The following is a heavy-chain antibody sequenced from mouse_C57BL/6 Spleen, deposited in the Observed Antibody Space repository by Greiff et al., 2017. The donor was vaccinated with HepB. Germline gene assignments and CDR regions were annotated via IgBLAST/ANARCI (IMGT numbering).Heavy chain of an antibody. D-gene: IGHD1-1*01. CDR3: TRETTVVATNYAMDY. CDR1: GFTFSSYA. Sequence: EVMLVESGEGLVKPGGSLKLSCAASGFTFSSYAMSWVRQTPEKRLEWVAYISSGGDYIYYADTVKGRFTISRDNARNTLYLQMSSLKSEDTAMYYCTRETTVVATNYAMDYWGQGTSVTVSS. J-gene: IGHJ4*01. V-gene: IGHV5-9-1*02. CDR2: ISSGGDYI.